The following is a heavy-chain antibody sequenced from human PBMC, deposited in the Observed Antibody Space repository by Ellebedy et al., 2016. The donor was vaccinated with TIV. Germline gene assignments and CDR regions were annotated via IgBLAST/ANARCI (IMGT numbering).Heavy chain of an antibody. CDR1: GYTFTNYA. V-gene: IGHV1-18*04. CDR3: ARDSTYSSAWYQGNWFDP. D-gene: IGHD6-19*01. Sequence: AASVKVSCKGSGYTFTNYAISWVRQAPGQGLEWMGWISGYNGDTKYAQRFQDRLTMTANKATRTVYMELRDLKFDDSAVYYCARDSTYSSAWYQGNWFDPWGQGTLVTVSS. CDR2: ISGYNGDT. J-gene: IGHJ5*02.